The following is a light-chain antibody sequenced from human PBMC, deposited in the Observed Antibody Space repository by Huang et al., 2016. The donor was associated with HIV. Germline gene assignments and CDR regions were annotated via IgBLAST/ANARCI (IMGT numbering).Light chain of an antibody. Sequence: EVVLTQSPATMSLSPGERATLSCRASQSVAGYLAWYHHKPGQAPRLRIYDVSDRATGIPARFSGSWSGTDFTLTISSLEPEDFAVYECKHRNNWSLTFGGGTKVEIK. CDR1: QSVAGY. J-gene: IGKJ4*01. V-gene: IGKV3-11*01. CDR3: KHRNNWSLT. CDR2: DVS.